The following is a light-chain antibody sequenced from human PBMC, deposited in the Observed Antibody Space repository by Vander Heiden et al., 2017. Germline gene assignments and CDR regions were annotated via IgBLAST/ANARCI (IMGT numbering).Light chain of an antibody. CDR2: ASS. J-gene: IGKJ2*01. V-gene: IGKV1-39*01. CDR3: QQSYNTPYT. Sequence: IQMTQSPSSLSASVGDRVTITCRASQSISSYLNWYQQKPGKAPKLLIYASSTLQSGVPSRFRGSGSGTDFALTISSLQPEDFATYYCQQSYNTPYTFGQGTKVEIK. CDR1: QSISSY.